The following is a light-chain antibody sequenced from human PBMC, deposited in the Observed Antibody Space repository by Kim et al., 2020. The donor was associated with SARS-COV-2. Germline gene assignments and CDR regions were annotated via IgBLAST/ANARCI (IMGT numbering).Light chain of an antibody. CDR1: GVAVSGYSN. Sequence: GPTTDITGTGGGVAVSGYSNGSCNQQYPGEAPTIVIYDVTKRPSGVSNRFAGSKSGNTASMTISGLQAEDEADYYCSSYTSTNTLVFGGGTQLTVL. V-gene: IGLV2-14*04. J-gene: IGLJ2*01. CDR3: SSYTSTNTLV. CDR2: DVT.